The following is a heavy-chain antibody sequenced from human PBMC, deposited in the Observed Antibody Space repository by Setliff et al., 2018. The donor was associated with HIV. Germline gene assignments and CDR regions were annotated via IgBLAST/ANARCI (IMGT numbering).Heavy chain of an antibody. Sequence: SETLSLTCAVSGYSISSSYYWGWIRQPPGKGLEWIGTIYYSGGTYYKSSLKSRLIISLDTSKNQFSLNLRSVTAADTAVYFCASGGHRLHDYWGQGTLVTVSS. CDR3: ASGGHRLHDY. CDR1: GYSISSSYY. V-gene: IGHV4-38-2*01. D-gene: IGHD1-26*01. J-gene: IGHJ4*02. CDR2: IYYSGGT.